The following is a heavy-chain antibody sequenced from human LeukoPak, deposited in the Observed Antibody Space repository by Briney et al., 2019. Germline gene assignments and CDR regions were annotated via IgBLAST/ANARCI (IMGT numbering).Heavy chain of an antibody. Sequence: GESLKISLKGSGYSFTSYWIGLVRQMPGKRLEWVAIIYPGDSDTRYSAFFHGQVTISADKSISIAYLKWSRLKASDTAMYYCARLKDSYYYGSGSQNWFDPWGQGTLVTVSS. CDR2: IYPGDSDT. V-gene: IGHV5-51*01. J-gene: IGHJ5*02. D-gene: IGHD3-10*01. CDR3: ARLKDSYYYGSGSQNWFDP. CDR1: GYSFTSYW.